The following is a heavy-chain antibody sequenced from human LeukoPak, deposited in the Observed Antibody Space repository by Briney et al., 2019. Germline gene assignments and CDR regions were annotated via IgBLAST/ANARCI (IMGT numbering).Heavy chain of an antibody. Sequence: GGSLRLSCAASGFTFSSYSMNWVRQAPGKGLEWVSYISSSSSTIYYADSVKGRFTISRDNAKNSLYLQMNSLRAEDTAVYYCARQTYYYDSSGYYYPHFDYWGQGTLVTVSS. CDR3: ARQTYYYDSSGYYYPHFDY. CDR2: ISSSSSTI. D-gene: IGHD3-22*01. J-gene: IGHJ4*02. CDR1: GFTFSSYS. V-gene: IGHV3-48*01.